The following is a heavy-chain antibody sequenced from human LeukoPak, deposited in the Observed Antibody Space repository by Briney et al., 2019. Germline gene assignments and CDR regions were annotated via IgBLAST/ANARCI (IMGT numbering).Heavy chain of an antibody. CDR1: GFTFSSYA. CDR2: ISYVGSNK. V-gene: IGHV3-30-3*01. D-gene: IGHD3-16*02. J-gene: IGHJ4*02. Sequence: GGSLRLSCAASGFTFSSYAMHWVRQAPGKGLEWVAVISYVGSNKYYADSVKGRFTISRDNSKNTLYLQMNGLRAEDTAVYYCARDFYDYVWGSYLGPFDYWGQGTLVTVSS. CDR3: ARDFYDYVWGSYLGPFDY.